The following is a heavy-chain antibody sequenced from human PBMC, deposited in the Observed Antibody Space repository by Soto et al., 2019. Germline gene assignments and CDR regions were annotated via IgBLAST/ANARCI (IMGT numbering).Heavy chain of an antibody. CDR2: INPNSGGT. V-gene: IGHV1-2*04. D-gene: IGHD2-2*01. Sequence: ASVKVSCKASGYTFTGYSMHWVRQAPGQGLEWMGWINPNSGGTNYAQKFQGWVTMTRDTSISTAYMELSRLRSDDTAVYYCARGQRGVVVAPAALPSPLDYWGQGTLVTVSS. CDR3: ARGQRGVVVAPAALPSPLDY. CDR1: GYTFTGYS. J-gene: IGHJ4*02.